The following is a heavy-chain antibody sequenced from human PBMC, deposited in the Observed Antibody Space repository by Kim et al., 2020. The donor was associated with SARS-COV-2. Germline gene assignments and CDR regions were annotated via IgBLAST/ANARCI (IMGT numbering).Heavy chain of an antibody. Sequence: ASVKVSCKASGYTFNMYGINWVRQAPGQGLEWMGWITAYNDNTNYAEKLQGRVTMTTDTSTSTAYMELRTLRSDDTAVYYCARGSSGWSDGNAFDYWGQGTLVTVSS. D-gene: IGHD6-19*01. CDR1: GYTFNMYG. V-gene: IGHV1-18*01. J-gene: IGHJ4*02. CDR3: ARGSSGWSDGNAFDY. CDR2: ITAYNDNT.